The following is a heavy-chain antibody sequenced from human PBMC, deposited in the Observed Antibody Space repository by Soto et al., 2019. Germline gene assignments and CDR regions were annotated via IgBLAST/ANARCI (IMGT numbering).Heavy chain of an antibody. J-gene: IGHJ6*02. V-gene: IGHV4-34*01. Sequence: SETLSLTRPVYGGSFSGYHYSWIRQPPGKGLEWIGEIYHSGSTYYNPSLKSRVTISVDTSKNQFSLKLSSVTAADTAVYYCGSSGWYGYYYYGMDVWGQGTTVTVSS. CDR3: GSSGWYGYYYYGMDV. CDR1: GGSFSGYH. D-gene: IGHD6-19*01. CDR2: IYHSGST.